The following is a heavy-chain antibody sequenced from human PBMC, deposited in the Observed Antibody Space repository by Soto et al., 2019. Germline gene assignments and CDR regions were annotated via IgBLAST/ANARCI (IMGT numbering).Heavy chain of an antibody. D-gene: IGHD1-1*01. CDR2: IDGDGSRT. V-gene: IGHV3-74*01. J-gene: IGHJ4*02. CDR1: GFTFSGYW. Sequence: GGSLRLSCAASGFTFSGYWMHWVRQAPGKGLVWVSRIDGDGSRTNYADSVKGRFTISRDNAKNTLYLQMNSLRAEDTAVYYCARELATYNDYWGQGTLVTVSS. CDR3: ARELATYNDY.